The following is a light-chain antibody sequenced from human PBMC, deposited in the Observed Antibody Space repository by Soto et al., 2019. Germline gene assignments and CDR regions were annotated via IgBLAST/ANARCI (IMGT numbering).Light chain of an antibody. V-gene: IGKV3-20*01. CDR2: GAS. CDR1: QAVSSIL. J-gene: IGKJ4*01. Sequence: EVVLTQSPGTLSLSPGERATLSCRASQAVSSILLAWYQQKPGQAPRLLIYGASSRATGLPDRFSGSGSGTDFTLTVSRLEPEDFAVYYCQQHGTSPIFGGGTKVEIK. CDR3: QQHGTSPI.